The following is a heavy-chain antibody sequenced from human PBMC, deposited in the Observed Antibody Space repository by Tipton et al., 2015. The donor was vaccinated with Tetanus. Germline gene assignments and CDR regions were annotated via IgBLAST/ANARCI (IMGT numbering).Heavy chain of an antibody. J-gene: IGHJ4*02. D-gene: IGHD3-10*01. CDR1: GYIFNNYW. Sequence: QLVQSGGEVKKPGESLKISCKGSGYIFNNYWIGWVHQKPGKGLEWMGIIYPGDSDTRYSPSLHGQVTISVDKSINIAYLQWSSLKASDTSMYCCARFGAGLQGPWGQGTLVTVSS. CDR3: ARFGAGLQGP. CDR2: IYPGDSDT. V-gene: IGHV5-51*07.